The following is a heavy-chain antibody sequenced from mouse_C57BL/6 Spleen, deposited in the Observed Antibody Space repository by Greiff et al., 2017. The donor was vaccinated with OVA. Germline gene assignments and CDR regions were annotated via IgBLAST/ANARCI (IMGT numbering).Heavy chain of an antibody. CDR1: GYAFTNYL. CDR3: AGPGSSDGFAY. Sequence: VQLQQSGAELVRPGTSVKVSCKASGYAFTNYLIEWVKQRPGQGLEWIGVINPGSGGTNYNEKFKGKATLTADKSSSTAYMQLSSLSSEYAAVYFGAGPGSSDGFAYWGQGTLVTVSA. V-gene: IGHV1-54*01. D-gene: IGHD1-1*01. J-gene: IGHJ3*01. CDR2: INPGSGGT.